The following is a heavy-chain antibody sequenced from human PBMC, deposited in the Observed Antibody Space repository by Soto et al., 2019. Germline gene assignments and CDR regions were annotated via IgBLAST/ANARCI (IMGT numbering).Heavy chain of an antibody. Sequence: SETLSLTCTVSYDSIRSYYWSWIRQSPGKQLDWIGHIYYTGTTNYSPSLKSRVTMSIDTSQNQFSLRLSSITAADTAIYYCARTTIIAAARYFDSWGPGTLVTVSS. D-gene: IGHD2-15*01. V-gene: IGHV4-59*01. CDR1: YDSIRSYY. J-gene: IGHJ4*02. CDR3: ARTTIIAAARYFDS. CDR2: IYYTGTT.